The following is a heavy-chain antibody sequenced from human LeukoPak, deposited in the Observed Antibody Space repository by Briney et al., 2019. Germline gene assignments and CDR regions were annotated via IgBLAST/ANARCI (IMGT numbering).Heavy chain of an antibody. CDR2: IRYDGSNK. V-gene: IGHV3-30*02. D-gene: IGHD6-19*01. J-gene: IGHJ4*02. CDR1: GFTFSSYG. CDR3: AKEMGIAVAGRPSGFWDY. Sequence: GGSLRLSCAASGFTFSSYGMHWVRQAPGKGLEWVASIRYDGSNKYYADSVKGRFTISRDNSKNTLYLQMNSLRAEDTAVYYCAKEMGIAVAGRPSGFWDYWGQGTLVTVSS.